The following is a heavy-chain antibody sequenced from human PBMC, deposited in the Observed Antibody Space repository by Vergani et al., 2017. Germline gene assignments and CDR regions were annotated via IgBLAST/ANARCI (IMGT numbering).Heavy chain of an antibody. J-gene: IGHJ6*03. CDR3: ARRQDSSSYYYMDV. Sequence: QVQLQESGPGLVKPSETLSLTCTVSGGSISSYYWSWIRQPPGKGLEWIGYIYYSGSTNYNPSLKSRVTISVDTSKNQFSLKLSSVTAADTAVYYCARRQDSSSYYYMDVWGKGTTVTVSS. D-gene: IGHD6-6*01. V-gene: IGHV4-59*08. CDR1: GGSISSYY. CDR2: IYYSGST.